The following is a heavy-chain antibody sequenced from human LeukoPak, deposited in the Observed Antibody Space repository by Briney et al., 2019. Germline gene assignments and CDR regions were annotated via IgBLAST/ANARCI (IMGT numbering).Heavy chain of an antibody. D-gene: IGHD6-13*01. Sequence: SQTLSLTCTVSGDSISSGSYYWSWIRQPAGKGLEWIGRIYTSGSTNYNPSLKSRVTISVDTSKNQFSLKLSSVTAADTAVYYCARHLTPGIAENYYYYMDVWGKGTTVTISS. J-gene: IGHJ6*03. V-gene: IGHV4-61*02. CDR1: GDSISSGSYY. CDR2: IYTSGST. CDR3: ARHLTPGIAENYYYYMDV.